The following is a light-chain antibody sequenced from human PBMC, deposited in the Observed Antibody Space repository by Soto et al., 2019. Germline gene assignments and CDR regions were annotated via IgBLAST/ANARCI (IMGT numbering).Light chain of an antibody. Sequence: VLTQSPGTLSLSPGERATLSCRASQSLSGGYLAWFQQKPGQTPRLLIYSASNRATGIPDRFSGSGSGTDFTLTISRLYPEDFVVYYCQQNGSLPITFGQGTRLEIK. CDR3: QQNGSLPIT. V-gene: IGKV3-20*01. CDR2: SAS. CDR1: QSLSGGY. J-gene: IGKJ5*01.